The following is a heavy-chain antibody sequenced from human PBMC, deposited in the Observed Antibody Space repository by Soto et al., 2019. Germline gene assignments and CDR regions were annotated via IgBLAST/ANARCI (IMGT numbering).Heavy chain of an antibody. CDR1: GFTFSNAW. CDR3: TIDPRGSGSYYAEYFQH. V-gene: IGHV3-15*01. CDR2: IKSKTDGGTT. Sequence: GGSLRLSCAASGFTFSNAWMSWVRQAPGKGLEWVGRIKSKTDGGTTDYAAPVKGRFTISRDDSKNTLYLQMNSLKTEDTAVYYCTIDPRGSGSYYAEYFQHWGQGTLVTVSS. J-gene: IGHJ1*01. D-gene: IGHD3-10*01.